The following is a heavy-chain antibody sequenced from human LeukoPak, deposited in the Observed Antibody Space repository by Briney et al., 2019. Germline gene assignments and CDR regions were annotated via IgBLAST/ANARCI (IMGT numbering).Heavy chain of an antibody. V-gene: IGHV3-21*01. D-gene: IGHD3-22*01. CDR1: GFTFSSYS. CDR2: ISSSSSYI. CDR3: ARDAAMIVEYYYYYVDV. J-gene: IGHJ6*03. Sequence: GGSLRLSCAASGFTFSSYSMNWVRQAPGKGLEWVSSISSSSSYIYYADSVKGRFTISRDNAKNSLYLQMNSLRAEDTAVYYCARDAAMIVEYYYYYVDVWGKGTTVTVSS.